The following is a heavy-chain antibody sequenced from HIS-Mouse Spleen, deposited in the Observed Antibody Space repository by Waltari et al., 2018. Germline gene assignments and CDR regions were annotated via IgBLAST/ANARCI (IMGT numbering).Heavy chain of an antibody. Sequence: QVTLRESGPALVKPTQTLTLTCTFSGFSLSTSGMCVSWIRQPRGKALEWLARIDWYDDKYYSTSLKTRTTISKDTSKNQGVLTMTNMDPVDTATYYCARIAEGYSSGWYAFDYWGQGTLVTVSS. CDR1: GFSLSTSGMC. D-gene: IGHD6-19*01. J-gene: IGHJ4*02. V-gene: IGHV2-70*15. CDR2: IDWYDDK. CDR3: ARIAEGYSSGWYAFDY.